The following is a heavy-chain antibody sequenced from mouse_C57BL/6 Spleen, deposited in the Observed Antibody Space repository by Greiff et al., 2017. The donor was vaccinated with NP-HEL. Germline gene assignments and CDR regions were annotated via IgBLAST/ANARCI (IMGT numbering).Heavy chain of an antibody. D-gene: IGHD2-3*01. CDR3: ARTRDDGYLDY. J-gene: IGHJ2*01. CDR2: ISSGSSTI. V-gene: IGHV5-17*01. CDR1: GFTFSDYG. Sequence: EVKLMESGGGLVKPGGSLKLSCAASGFTFSDYGMHWVRQAPEKGLEWVAYISSGSSTIYYADTVKGRFTISRDNAKNTLFLQMTSLRSEDTAMYYCARTRDDGYLDYWGQGTTLTVSS.